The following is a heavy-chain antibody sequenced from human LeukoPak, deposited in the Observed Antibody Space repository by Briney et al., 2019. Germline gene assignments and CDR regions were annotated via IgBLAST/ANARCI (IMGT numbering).Heavy chain of an antibody. V-gene: IGHV4-59*01. CDR2: IYYSGST. J-gene: IGHJ4*02. Sequence: PSETLSLTCTVSGGSISSYYWSWIRQPPGKGLEWIGYIYYSGSTNYNPSLKSRVTISVDTSKNQFSLKLSSVTAADTAVYYCASLRAHDTSGWSLFDYWGQGTLVTVSS. CDR1: GGSISSYY. CDR3: ASLRAHDTSGWSLFDY. D-gene: IGHD6-19*01.